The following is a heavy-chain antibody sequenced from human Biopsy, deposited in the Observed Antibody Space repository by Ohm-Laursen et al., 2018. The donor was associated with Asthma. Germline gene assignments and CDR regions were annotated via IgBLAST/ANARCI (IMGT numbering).Heavy chain of an antibody. D-gene: IGHD4-17*01. Sequence: SLRLSCSASGFTFSDYDMHWVRQAPGKGLEWVAVISYDGTNKDYADSVKGRFTVSRDNSKNTLFLQMNSLRAEDTAVYYCTRTTTVTTAYAMDVWGRGTTVTVSS. V-gene: IGHV3-30*14. J-gene: IGHJ6*02. CDR1: GFTFSDYD. CDR3: TRTTTVTTAYAMDV. CDR2: ISYDGTNK.